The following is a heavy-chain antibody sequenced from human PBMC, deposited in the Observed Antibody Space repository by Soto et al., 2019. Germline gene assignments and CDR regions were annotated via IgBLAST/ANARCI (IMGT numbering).Heavy chain of an antibody. CDR1: GGSISSYY. J-gene: IGHJ6*03. Sequence: SETLSLTCTVSGGSISSYYWSWIRQPPGKGLEWIGYIYYSGSTNYNPSLKSRVTISVDTSKNQFSLKLSSVTAAVTAVHYCARHTARLARGGSCYGEDYYYYYYLDVWGKGTTVTVSS. V-gene: IGHV4-59*08. CDR3: ARHTARLARGGSCYGEDYYYYYYLDV. CDR2: IYYSGST. D-gene: IGHD2-15*01.